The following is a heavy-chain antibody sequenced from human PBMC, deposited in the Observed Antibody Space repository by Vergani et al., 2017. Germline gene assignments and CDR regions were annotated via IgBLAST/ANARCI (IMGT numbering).Heavy chain of an antibody. CDR1: GGTFSSYA. V-gene: IGHV1-69*17. CDR2: IIPIFGIA. Sequence: QVQLVQSGAEVKKPGSSVKVSCKASGGTFSSYAISWVRQAPGQGLEWMGGIIPIFGIANYAQKFQGRVTITADKSTSTAYMELSSLRSEDTAVYYCARHQGLHSSSWDYYYYGMDVWGQGATVTVSS. J-gene: IGHJ6*02. CDR3: ARHQGLHSSSWDYYYYGMDV. D-gene: IGHD6-13*01.